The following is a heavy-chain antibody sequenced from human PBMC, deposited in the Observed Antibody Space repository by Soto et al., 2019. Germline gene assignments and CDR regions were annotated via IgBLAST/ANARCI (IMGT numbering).Heavy chain of an antibody. CDR1: GGSISSGGYY. CDR3: ARDLGGRHPYYFDY. J-gene: IGHJ4*02. D-gene: IGHD2-15*01. CDR2: IYYSGST. V-gene: IGHV4-31*03. Sequence: QVQLQESGPGLVKPSQTLSLTCTVSGGSISSGGYYCSWIRQHPVKVLEWIGYIYYSGSTDYNPSLKSRVTISVDTSKNQFSLKLSSVTAADTAVYYCARDLGGRHPYYFDYWGQGTLVTVSS.